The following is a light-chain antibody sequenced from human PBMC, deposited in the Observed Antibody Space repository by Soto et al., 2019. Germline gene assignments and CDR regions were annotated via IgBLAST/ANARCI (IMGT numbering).Light chain of an antibody. CDR3: SSYAGSNNPVI. J-gene: IGLJ2*01. Sequence: SALTQPPSASGSPGQSVTISCTGTSSDVGGYNYVSWYQQHPGKAPKFLIFEVSRRPSGVPDRFSGSKSGNTASLTVSGLQTDDEADYYCSSYAGSNNPVIFGGGTKVTGL. CDR2: EVS. V-gene: IGLV2-8*01. CDR1: SSDVGGYNY.